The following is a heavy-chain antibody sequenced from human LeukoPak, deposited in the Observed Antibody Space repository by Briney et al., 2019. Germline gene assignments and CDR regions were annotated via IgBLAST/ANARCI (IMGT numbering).Heavy chain of an antibody. D-gene: IGHD3-10*01. CDR2: ISKSDGK. J-gene: IGHJ4*02. Sequence: GGSLRFSCAASGFTFNSFSMIWVRQAPGKGLEWVSSISKSDGKYYADSVKGRFTISRDSSKNTLYLQMNSLRAEDTAVYYCAKDWGYGSGTYFDYWGQGTLVTVSS. CDR1: GFTFNSFS. V-gene: IGHV3-23*01. CDR3: AKDWGYGSGTYFDY.